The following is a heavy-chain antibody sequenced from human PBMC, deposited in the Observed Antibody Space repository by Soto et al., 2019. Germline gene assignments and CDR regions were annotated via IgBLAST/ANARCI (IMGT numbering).Heavy chain of an antibody. V-gene: IGHV4-39*01. D-gene: IGHD4-17*01. J-gene: IGHJ6*02. CDR3: AIRPVTYYYYGMDV. CDR2: IYYSGST. Sequence: PSETLSLTCPVSGGSISSSSHYWGWIRQPPGKGLEWIGSIYYSGSTYYNPSLKSRVTISVDTSKNQFSLKLSSVTAADTAVYYCAIRPVTYYYYGMDVWGQGTTVTVSS. CDR1: GGSISSSSHY.